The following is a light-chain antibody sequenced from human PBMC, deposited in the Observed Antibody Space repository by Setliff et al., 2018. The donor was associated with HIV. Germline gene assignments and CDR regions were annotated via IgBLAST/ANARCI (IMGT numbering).Light chain of an antibody. CDR1: TSDISSYGF. J-gene: IGLJ1*01. CDR2: ETI. CDR3: VSFTRNGLDL. Sequence: QSVLAQPASVSGSPGQSITISCTGTTSDISSYGFVSWYQQHPDRAPRLLIYETIHRPSGVSSRFSGSKSGNTASLTISGLQGDDEADYYCVSFTRNGLDLFGTGTKVTVL. V-gene: IGLV2-14*01.